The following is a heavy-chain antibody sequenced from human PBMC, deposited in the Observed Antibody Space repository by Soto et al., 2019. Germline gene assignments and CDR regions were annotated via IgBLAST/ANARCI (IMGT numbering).Heavy chain of an antibody. CDR3: ANVLGPRYYGSGSPSTLYGMDV. V-gene: IGHV3-23*01. CDR2: ISGSGGST. Sequence: PGGSLRLSCAASGFTFSSYAMSWVRQAPGKGLEWVSAISGSGGSTYYADSVKGRFTISRDNSKNTLYLQMNSLRAEDTAVYYCANVLGPRYYGSGSPSTLYGMDVWGQGTTVTVSS. J-gene: IGHJ6*02. D-gene: IGHD3-10*01. CDR1: GFTFSSYA.